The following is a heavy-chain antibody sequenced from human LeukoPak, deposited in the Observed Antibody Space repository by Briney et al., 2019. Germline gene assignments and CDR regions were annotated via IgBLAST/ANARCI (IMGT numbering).Heavy chain of an antibody. D-gene: IGHD3-22*01. CDR1: GFTFSSYA. CDR3: AKDLSTDSP. V-gene: IGHV3-30-3*01. Sequence: PGGSLRLSCAASGFTFSSYAMHWVRQAPGKGLEWVAVISYDGSNKYYADSVKGRFTISRDNSKNTLYLQMNSLRAEDTAVYYCAKDLSTDSPWGQGTLVTVSS. J-gene: IGHJ5*02. CDR2: ISYDGSNK.